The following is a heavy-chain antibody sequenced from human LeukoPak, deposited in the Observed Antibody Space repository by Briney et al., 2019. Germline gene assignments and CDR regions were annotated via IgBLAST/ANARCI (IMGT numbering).Heavy chain of an antibody. V-gene: IGHV3-23*01. J-gene: IGHJ5*02. D-gene: IGHD6-19*01. CDR3: AKPFKAGHNWFDP. Sequence: PGGSLRLFCAASGFTFSSYAMSWVRQAPGKGLEWVSAISGSDDSTYYADSVRGRFTISRDNSKNTLYLQMNSLRAEDTAVYYCAKPFKAGHNWFDPWGQGTLVTVSS. CDR1: GFTFSSYA. CDR2: ISGSDDST.